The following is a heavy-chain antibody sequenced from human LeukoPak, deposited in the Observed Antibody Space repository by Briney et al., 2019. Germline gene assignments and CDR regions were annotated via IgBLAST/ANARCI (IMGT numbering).Heavy chain of an antibody. CDR1: GFTFSSYS. D-gene: IGHD4-17*01. CDR3: AGGDYGDYWFDP. V-gene: IGHV3-21*01. J-gene: IGHJ5*02. Sequence: PGGSLRLSCAASGFTFSSYSMNWVRQAPGKGLEWVSSISSSSSYIYYADSVKGRFTISRDNAKNSLYLQMNSLRAEDTAVYYCAGGDYGDYWFDPWGQGTLVTVSS. CDR2: ISSSSSYI.